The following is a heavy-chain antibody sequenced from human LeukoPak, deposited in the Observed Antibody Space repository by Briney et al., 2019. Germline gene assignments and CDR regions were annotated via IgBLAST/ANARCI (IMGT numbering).Heavy chain of an antibody. CDR2: IYHSGST. Sequence: KPSETLSLTCAVSDYSISSAYYWGWIRQPPGKGLEGIGSIYHSGSTDYNPSLTSRVTISVDTSKTQFSLKLRSLTAADTAVYYCARDQAYCGGDCYFDFWGQGTLVTVSS. D-gene: IGHD2-21*02. V-gene: IGHV4-38-2*02. CDR1: DYSISSAYY. CDR3: ARDQAYCGGDCYFDF. J-gene: IGHJ4*02.